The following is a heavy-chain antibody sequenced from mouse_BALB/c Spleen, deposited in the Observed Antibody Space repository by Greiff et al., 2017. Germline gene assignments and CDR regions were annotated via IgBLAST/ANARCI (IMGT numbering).Heavy chain of an antibody. J-gene: IGHJ4*01. V-gene: IGHV5-17*02. Sequence: EVQGVESGGGLVQPGGSRKLSCAASGFTFSSFGMHWVRQAPEKGLEWVAYISSGSSTIYYADTVKGRFTISRDNPKNTLFLQMTSLRSEDTAMYYCASGSYPYYYAMDYWGQGTSVTVSS. CDR2: ISSGSSTI. CDR3: ASGSYPYYYAMDY. D-gene: IGHD1-1*02. CDR1: GFTFSSFG.